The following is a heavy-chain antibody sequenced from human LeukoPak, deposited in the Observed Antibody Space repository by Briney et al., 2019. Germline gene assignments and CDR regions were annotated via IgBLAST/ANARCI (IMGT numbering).Heavy chain of an antibody. CDR1: GGSISSGGYY. J-gene: IGHJ6*02. CDR2: IYHSGST. V-gene: IGHV4-30-2*01. Sequence: PSETLSLTCTVSGGSISSGGYYWSWIRQPPGKGLEWIGYIYHSGSTYYNPSLKSRVTISVDRSKNQFSLKLSSVTAADTAVYYCARVIYGSGSYDYYYYYGMDVWGQGTTVTVSS. CDR3: ARVIYGSGSYDYYYYYGMDV. D-gene: IGHD3-10*01.